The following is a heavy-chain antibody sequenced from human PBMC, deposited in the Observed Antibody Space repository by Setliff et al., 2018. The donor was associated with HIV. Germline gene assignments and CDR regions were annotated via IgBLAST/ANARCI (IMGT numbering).Heavy chain of an antibody. J-gene: IGHJ4*02. Sequence: SETLSLTCSVSGVSINRTDHYWGWIRQSPGKRLEWIGNVYYTGSTNYNPSLKSRITISIDTSKSQFSLKLTSVAAADTAVYYCARDSGGYNYGFAVGSFDYWGQGALVTVSS. CDR3: ARDSGGYNYGFAVGSFDY. V-gene: IGHV4-61*08. D-gene: IGHD5-18*01. CDR1: GVSINRTDHY. CDR2: VYYTGST.